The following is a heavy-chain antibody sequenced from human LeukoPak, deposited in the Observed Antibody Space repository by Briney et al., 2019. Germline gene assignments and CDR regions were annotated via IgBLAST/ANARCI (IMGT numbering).Heavy chain of an antibody. V-gene: IGHV3-7*01. CDR1: GFTFSSYW. CDR3: ARDSGAWNYHYFDY. CDR2: IKQDGSEK. Sequence: GGSLTLSCAASGFTFSSYWMSWVRQAPGKGLEWVANIKQDGSEKYYVDSVKGRFTISRDNAKNSLYLQMNSLRAEDTAVYYCARDSGAWNYHYFDYWGQGTLVTVSS. J-gene: IGHJ4*02. D-gene: IGHD1-7*01.